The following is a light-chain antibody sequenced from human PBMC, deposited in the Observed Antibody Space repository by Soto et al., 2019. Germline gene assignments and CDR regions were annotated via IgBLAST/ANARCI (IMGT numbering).Light chain of an antibody. Sequence: EIVLTQSPGTLSLSPGEGATLSCRASQSVTSSFLAWHQHKPGQAPRLLIYSAYSRDTGIPDRFSGSGSGTDFTLTISRLEPEDFAVYYCQQYSSSPYTFGQGTRLEIK. J-gene: IGKJ5*01. CDR3: QQYSSSPYT. CDR1: QSVTSSF. V-gene: IGKV3-20*01. CDR2: SAY.